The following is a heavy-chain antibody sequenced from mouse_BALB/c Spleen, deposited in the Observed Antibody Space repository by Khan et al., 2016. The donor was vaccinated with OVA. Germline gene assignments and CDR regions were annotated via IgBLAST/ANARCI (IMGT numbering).Heavy chain of an antibody. CDR1: GYTFTDYA. Sequence: VQLQESGAELVRPGVSVKISCKGSGYTFTDYAMHWVKQSHAKSLEWIGVISTYYGDADYNQKFKGKATMTVEKSSRTAYMELARLTSEDSAIYYCARGRGNSRFAYWGQGTLVTVSA. CDR3: ARGRGNSRFAY. J-gene: IGHJ3*01. CDR2: ISTYYGDA. D-gene: IGHD2-1*01. V-gene: IGHV1S137*01.